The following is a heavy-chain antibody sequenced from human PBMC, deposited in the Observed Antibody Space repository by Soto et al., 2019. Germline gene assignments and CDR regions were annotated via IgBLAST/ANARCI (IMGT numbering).Heavy chain of an antibody. CDR1: GYPVTAYY. D-gene: IGHD3-3*01. CDR3: ARGGGVGVAGSAAFDM. J-gene: IGHJ3*02. V-gene: IGHV1-2*02. CDR2: INPATGAA. Sequence: QLHLVQSGAVVKKPGASVTVSCSASGYPVTAYYMHWVRQAPGRGLEWMGGINPATGAAKYTQTYQGRGTMTRGTSTSTVFMELSGLTSEDTAVFSCARGGGVGVAGSAAFDMWGQGTVVTVSS.